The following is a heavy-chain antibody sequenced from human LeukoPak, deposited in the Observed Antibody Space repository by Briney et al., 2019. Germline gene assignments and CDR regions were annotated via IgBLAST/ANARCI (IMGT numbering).Heavy chain of an antibody. J-gene: IGHJ4*02. CDR1: GFTFSSYA. CDR3: AKRPHIVVVPAAPLDY. Sequence: GGSLRLSCAASGFTFSSYAMSWVRQAPGKGLEWVSAISGSGGSTYYADSVKGRFTISRDNSKNTLYLQMNSLRAEDTAVYYCAKRPHIVVVPAAPLDYWGQGTLVNVSS. D-gene: IGHD2-2*01. V-gene: IGHV3-23*01. CDR2: ISGSGGST.